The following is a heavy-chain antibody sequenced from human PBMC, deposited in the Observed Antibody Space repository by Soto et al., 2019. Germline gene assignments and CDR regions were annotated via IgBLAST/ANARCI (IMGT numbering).Heavy chain of an antibody. CDR1: GYTFTSYG. CDR2: ISAYNGNT. V-gene: IGHV1-18*01. J-gene: IGHJ1*01. Sequence: QVQLVQSGAEVKKPGASVKVSCKASGYTFTSYGISWVRQAPGQGLEWMGWISAYNGNTNYAQKLQGRVTMTTDTSSSTAYMELRSLRSHDTAVYYCARGESSGWYEAYFQHWGQGTLVTVSS. D-gene: IGHD6-19*01. CDR3: ARGESSGWYEAYFQH.